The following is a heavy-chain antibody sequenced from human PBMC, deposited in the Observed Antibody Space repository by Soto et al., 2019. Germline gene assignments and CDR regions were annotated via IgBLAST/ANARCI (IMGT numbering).Heavy chain of an antibody. D-gene: IGHD3-10*01. Sequence: QVQLQQWGAGLLKPSETLSLTCAVYGGSFSGYYWSWIRQPPGKGLEWLGEITHSGSTNYNPSLKSRVTTSGDTSKNQCSLELTSVTAAETSVYYCARGRAVRGVIRGPLDYWGQGTLVTVCS. CDR3: ARGRAVRGVIRGPLDY. CDR2: ITHSGST. CDR1: GGSFSGYY. V-gene: IGHV4-34*01. J-gene: IGHJ4*02.